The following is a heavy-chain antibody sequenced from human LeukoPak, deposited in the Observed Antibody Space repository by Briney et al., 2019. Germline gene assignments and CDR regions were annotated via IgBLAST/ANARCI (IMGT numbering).Heavy chain of an antibody. CDR2: IIPIFGTA. CDR1: GYTFTGYY. V-gene: IGHV1-69*13. J-gene: IGHJ4*02. Sequence: SVKVSCKASGYTFTGYYMHWVRQAPGQGLEWMGGIIPIFGTANYAQKFQGRVTITADESTSTAYMELSSLRSEDTAVYYCARAYGDSRSMDYYFDYGGQGTLVTV. D-gene: IGHD4-17*01. CDR3: ARAYGDSRSMDYYFDY.